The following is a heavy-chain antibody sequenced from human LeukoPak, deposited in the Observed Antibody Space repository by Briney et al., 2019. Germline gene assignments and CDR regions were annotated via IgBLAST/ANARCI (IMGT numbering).Heavy chain of an antibody. CDR2: ISYDGSNK. CDR3: AREFDGDYWAVAYYYYGMDV. Sequence: GRSLRLSCAASGFTFSSYAMHWVRQAPGKGLEWVAVISYDGSNKYYADSAKGRFTIPRDNSKNTLYLQMNSLRAEDTAVYCCAREFDGDYWAVAYYYYGMDVWGKGTTVTVSS. J-gene: IGHJ6*04. V-gene: IGHV3-30*04. D-gene: IGHD2-21*02. CDR1: GFTFSSYA.